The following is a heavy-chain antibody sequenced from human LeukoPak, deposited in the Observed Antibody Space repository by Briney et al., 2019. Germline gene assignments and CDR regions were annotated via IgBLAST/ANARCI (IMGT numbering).Heavy chain of an antibody. D-gene: IGHD6-13*01. CDR1: GYTFTNYG. V-gene: IGHV1-18*01. J-gene: IGHJ4*02. CDR3: ARDRSSSWYHFDY. CDR2: ISAYNGNT. Sequence: ASVKVSCKASGYTFTNYGITWVRQAPGQGLEWMGWISAYNGNTNYPQKLQGRVTMTTDTPTSTAYMELRSLRSDDTAVYYCARDRSSSWYHFDYWGQGTLVTVSS.